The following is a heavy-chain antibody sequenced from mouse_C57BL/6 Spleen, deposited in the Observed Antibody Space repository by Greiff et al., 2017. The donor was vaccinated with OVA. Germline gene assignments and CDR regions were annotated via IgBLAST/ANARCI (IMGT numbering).Heavy chain of an antibody. D-gene: IGHD2-1*01. J-gene: IGHJ2*01. V-gene: IGHV1-64*01. CDR1: GYTFTSYW. Sequence: QVQLQQPGAELVKPGASVKLSCKASGYTFTSYWMHWVKQRPGQGLEWIGMIHPNSGSTNYNEKFKSKATLTVDKSSSTAYMQLSSLTSEDSAVYYCAREGGNYYFDYWGQGTTLTVSS. CDR2: IHPNSGST. CDR3: AREGGNYYFDY.